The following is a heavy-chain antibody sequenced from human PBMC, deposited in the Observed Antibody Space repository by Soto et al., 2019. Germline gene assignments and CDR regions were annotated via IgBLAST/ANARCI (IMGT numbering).Heavy chain of an antibody. CDR2: IYYSGST. CDR1: GGSISSGGYY. J-gene: IGHJ4*02. CDR3: AREVVAASNPYYFDY. D-gene: IGHD2-15*01. Sequence: SETLSLTCTVSGGSISSGGYYWSWIRQHPGKGLEWIGCIYYSGSTYYNPSLKSRVTISVDTSKNQFSLKLSSVTAADTAVYYCAREVVAASNPYYFDYWGQGTLVTVSS. V-gene: IGHV4-31*03.